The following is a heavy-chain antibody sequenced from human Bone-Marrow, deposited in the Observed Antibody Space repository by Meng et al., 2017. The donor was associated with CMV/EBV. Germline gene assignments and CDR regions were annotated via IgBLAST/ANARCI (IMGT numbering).Heavy chain of an antibody. J-gene: IGHJ6*02. CDR3: ARVRNTDGMDV. Sequence: ASVKVSCKASGYTFTSYGINWVRQATGQGLEWMGWMNPNSGNTGYAQKFQSRVTITRNTSISTAYMELSSLRSEDTAVYYWARVRNTDGMDVWGQGTTVTVSS. D-gene: IGHD2-2*02. CDR1: GYTFTSYG. V-gene: IGHV1-8*03. CDR2: MNPNSGNT.